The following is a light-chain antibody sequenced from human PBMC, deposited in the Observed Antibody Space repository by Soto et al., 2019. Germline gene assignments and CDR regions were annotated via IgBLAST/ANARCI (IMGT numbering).Light chain of an antibody. CDR1: SSNVGSNA. CDR3: ATWDDSLNGYV. J-gene: IGLJ1*01. CDR2: SNN. Sequence: QSVLTQPPSASESPGQRVTISCSGSSSNVGSNAVNWYQQLPGTAPTLLIYSNNERLSGVPDRFSGSKSGTLASLAISGLQSEDEADYYCATWDDSLNGYVFGTGTKV. V-gene: IGLV1-44*01.